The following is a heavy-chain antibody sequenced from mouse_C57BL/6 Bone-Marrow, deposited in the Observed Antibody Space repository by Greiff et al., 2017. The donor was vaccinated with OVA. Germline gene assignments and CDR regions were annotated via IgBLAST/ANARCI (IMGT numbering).Heavy chain of an antibody. V-gene: IGHV1-76*01. D-gene: IGHD2-4*01. Sequence: VQLQESGAELVRPGASVKLSCKASGYTFTDYYINWVKQRPGQGLEWIARIYPGSGNTYYNEKFKGKATLTAEKSSSTAYMQLSSLTSEDSAVYFCARDDYPYFDYWGQGTTLTVSS. J-gene: IGHJ2*01. CDR1: GYTFTDYY. CDR2: IYPGSGNT. CDR3: ARDDYPYFDY.